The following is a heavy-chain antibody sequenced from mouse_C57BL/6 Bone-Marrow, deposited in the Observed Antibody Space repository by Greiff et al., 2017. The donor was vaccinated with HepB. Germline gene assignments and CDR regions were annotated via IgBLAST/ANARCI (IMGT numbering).Heavy chain of an antibody. J-gene: IGHJ3*01. CDR2: IHPNSGST. Sequence: VQLQQPGAELVKPGASVKLSCKASGYTFTSYWMHWVKQRPGQGLEWIGMIHPNSGSTNYNEKFKSKATLTVDTSSSTAYMQLSSLTSEDSAVYYCARYCYDYDEGFAYWGQGTLVTVSA. D-gene: IGHD2-4*01. V-gene: IGHV1-64*01. CDR3: ARYCYDYDEGFAY. CDR1: GYTFTSYW.